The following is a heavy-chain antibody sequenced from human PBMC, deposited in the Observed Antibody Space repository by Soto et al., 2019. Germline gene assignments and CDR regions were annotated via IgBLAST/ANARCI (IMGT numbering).Heavy chain of an antibody. V-gene: IGHV3-23*01. D-gene: IGHD3-3*01. CDR1: GFTFSSYA. Sequence: EVQLLESGGGLVQPGGSLRLSCAASGFTFSSYAMSWVRQAPGKGLEWVSAISGSCGSTYYADSVKGRFTISRDNSKNTLYLQMNSLRVEDTAVYYCAKAFRFLEWLSYFDYWGQGTLVTVSS. CDR2: ISGSCGST. CDR3: AKAFRFLEWLSYFDY. J-gene: IGHJ4*02.